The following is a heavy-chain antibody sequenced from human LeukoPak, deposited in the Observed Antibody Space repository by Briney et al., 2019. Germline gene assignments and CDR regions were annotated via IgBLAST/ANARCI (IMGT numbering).Heavy chain of an antibody. D-gene: IGHD3-10*01. V-gene: IGHV1-69*06. CDR3: ARDPTYYGSESYGSRGFDC. CDR1: GGTFSSYA. CDR2: IIPIFGTA. Sequence: ASVKVSCKASGGTFSSYAISWVRQAPGQGLEWMGGIIPIFGTANYAQKFQGRVTITADKSTSTAYMELSSLRSEDTAVYYCARDPTYYGSESYGSRGFDCWGQGTLVTVSS. J-gene: IGHJ4*02.